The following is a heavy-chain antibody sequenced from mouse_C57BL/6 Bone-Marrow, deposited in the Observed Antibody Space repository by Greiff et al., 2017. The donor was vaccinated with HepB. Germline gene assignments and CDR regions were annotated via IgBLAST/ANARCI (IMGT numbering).Heavy chain of an antibody. J-gene: IGHJ3*01. D-gene: IGHD3-1*01. CDR3: ESDLGSNWFAY. CDR2: ISDGGSYT. V-gene: IGHV5-4*01. CDR1: GFTFSSYA. Sequence: EVQRVESGGGLVKPGGSLKLSCAASGFTFSSYAMSWVRQTPEKRLEWVATISDGGSYTYYPDNVKGRFTISRDNAKNNLYLQMSHLKSEDTAMYYCESDLGSNWFAYWGQGTLVTVSA.